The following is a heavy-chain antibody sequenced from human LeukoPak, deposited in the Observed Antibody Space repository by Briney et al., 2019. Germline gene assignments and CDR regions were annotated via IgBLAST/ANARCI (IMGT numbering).Heavy chain of an antibody. V-gene: IGHV3-74*01. D-gene: IGHD2-15*01. CDR2: ISGDGRTT. CDR3: ARTTSGPEI. CDR1: GFSLSSHW. Sequence: GGSLRLTCAASGFSLSSHWMHWVRQGPGKGLVWVSRISGDGRTTNYADFVKGRFTISKDNAKSMVYLQMDSLRVDDTAVYYCARTTSGPEIWGQGTLVTVSS. J-gene: IGHJ4*02.